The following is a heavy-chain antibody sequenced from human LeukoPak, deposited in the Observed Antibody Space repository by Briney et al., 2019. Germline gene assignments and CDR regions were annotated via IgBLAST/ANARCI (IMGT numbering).Heavy chain of an antibody. CDR3: AKEMAVGGDYYYYMDV. V-gene: IGHV3-23*01. D-gene: IGHD2-21*01. Sequence: PGGSLRLYCAASGFTFSTYAMSWVRQAPGKGLEWVSGISGGGGGTYYADSVKGRFTISRDNSKNTLYLQMNSLRAEDTAVYYCAKEMAVGGDYYYYMDVWGKGTTVTVSS. J-gene: IGHJ6*03. CDR2: ISGGGGGT. CDR1: GFTFSTYA.